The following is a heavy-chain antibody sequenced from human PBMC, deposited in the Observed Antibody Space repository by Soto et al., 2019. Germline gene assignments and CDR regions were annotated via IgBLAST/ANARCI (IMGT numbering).Heavy chain of an antibody. J-gene: IGHJ4*02. CDR2: ISYDEIDK. D-gene: IGHD3-10*01. Sequence: QVQLVESGGGVVQPGRSLRLSCAASGFTFSNYTMNWVRQAPGKGLEWVALISYDEIDKYFADAVKGRFTISRDNSKNPLYLQMDSLRAEDTAVYYCAGRSGSSDYWGRGTLVTVSS. CDR1: GFTFSNYT. CDR3: AGRSGSSDY. V-gene: IGHV3-30*04.